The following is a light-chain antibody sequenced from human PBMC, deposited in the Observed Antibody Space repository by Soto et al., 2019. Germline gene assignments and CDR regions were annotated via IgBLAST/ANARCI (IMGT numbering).Light chain of an antibody. J-gene: IGKJ1*01. V-gene: IGKV1-5*01. Sequence: DIQMTQSPSTLSASVGDRVTITCRASQTISSWLAWYQQKPGKAPKLLIFDASILESGVPSRFSGSGSGTDFTLSISSLQPDDFGTYYCQQYNSYSEAFGQGTKVDIK. CDR2: DAS. CDR1: QTISSW. CDR3: QQYNSYSEA.